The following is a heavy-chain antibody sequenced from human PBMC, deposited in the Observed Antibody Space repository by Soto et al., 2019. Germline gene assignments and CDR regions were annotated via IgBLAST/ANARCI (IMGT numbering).Heavy chain of an antibody. Sequence: QVQLQESGPRLVKPSETLSLTCTVSDAFISSYYWNWIRQPAGKGLEWIGRVSTSGATNYNPTLESRVTISVDTSKKQFSMKLTSVTAAYTAVYFCARADYEILAGSYAMDVWGQGTTVTVSS. CDR1: DAFISSYY. CDR2: VSTSGAT. V-gene: IGHV4-4*07. CDR3: ARADYEILAGSYAMDV. J-gene: IGHJ6*02. D-gene: IGHD3-9*01.